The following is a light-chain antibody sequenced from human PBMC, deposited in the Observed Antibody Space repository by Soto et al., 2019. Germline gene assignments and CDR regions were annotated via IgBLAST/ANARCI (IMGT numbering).Light chain of an antibody. J-gene: IGKJ4*01. CDR3: QQNYSTPLA. CDR1: QDISNY. CDR2: AAS. V-gene: IGKV1-27*01. Sequence: DIQMTQSPSSLSASVGDSVTITCRASQDISNYLAWFQQRPGKPPKLLIYAASTLESGVPSRFSGGRSGTDFTLTISSLQLEDFATYYCQQNYSTPLAFGGGTKVDIK.